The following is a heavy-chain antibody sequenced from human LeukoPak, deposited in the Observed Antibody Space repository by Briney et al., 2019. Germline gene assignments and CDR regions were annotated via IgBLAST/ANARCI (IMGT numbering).Heavy chain of an antibody. Sequence: PSETLSLTCTVSGGSISSYYWSWIRQPPGKGLEWIGYIYYSRSTNYNPSLKSRVTISVDTSKNQFSLKLSSVTAADTAVYYCARSTIFGVVIRYFDYWGQGTLVTVSS. CDR3: ARSTIFGVVIRYFDY. J-gene: IGHJ4*02. CDR1: GGSISSYY. CDR2: IYYSRST. V-gene: IGHV4-59*01. D-gene: IGHD3-3*01.